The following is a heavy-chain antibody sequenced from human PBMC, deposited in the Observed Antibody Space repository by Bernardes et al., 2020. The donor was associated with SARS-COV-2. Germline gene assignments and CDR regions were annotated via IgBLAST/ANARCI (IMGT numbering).Heavy chain of an antibody. J-gene: IGHJ6*02. CDR3: AKDKLEYSYGCMDV. D-gene: IGHD5-18*01. Sequence: VWSLSLSCVASGVRFSLYSMSWVRQGPGKGLEWVAVVGYSGGGAYYADSVRGRFTISRDNSRNTVYLEMTSLRVEDTAVYYCAKDKLEYSYGCMDVWGQGATVTVSS. V-gene: IGHV3-23*01. CDR2: VGYSGGGA. CDR1: GVRFSLYS.